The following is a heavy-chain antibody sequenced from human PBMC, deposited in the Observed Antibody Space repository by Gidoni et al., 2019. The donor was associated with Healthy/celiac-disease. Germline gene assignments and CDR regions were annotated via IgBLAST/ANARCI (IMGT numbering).Heavy chain of an antibody. CDR3: ARDGYTDSSGYYYYGMDV. CDR2: IYNSGST. Sequence: QVQLQESGPGLVKPSGTLSLTCAVSGVSLTSINWWSWVRQPPGKGLEWIGEIYNSGSTNYNPSLKSRVTISVDKSKNQFSLKLSSVNAADTAVYYCARDGYTDSSGYYYYGMDVWGQGTTVTVSS. D-gene: IGHD3-22*01. V-gene: IGHV4-4*02. J-gene: IGHJ6*02. CDR1: GVSLTSINW.